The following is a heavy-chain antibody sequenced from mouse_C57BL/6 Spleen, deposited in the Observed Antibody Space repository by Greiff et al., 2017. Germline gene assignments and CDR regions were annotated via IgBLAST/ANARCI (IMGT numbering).Heavy chain of an antibody. J-gene: IGHJ3*01. CDR2: INPSSGYT. CDR1: GYTFTSYW. V-gene: IGHV1-7*01. D-gene: IGHD3-2*02. CDR3: AREELRAPFAS. Sequence: VQLQQSGAELAKPGASVKLSCKASGYTFTSYWMHWVKQRPGQGLEWIGYINPSSGYTKYNQKFKDKATLTADKSSSTAYMQLSSRTYEDSAVYYCAREELRAPFASWGQGTLVTVSA.